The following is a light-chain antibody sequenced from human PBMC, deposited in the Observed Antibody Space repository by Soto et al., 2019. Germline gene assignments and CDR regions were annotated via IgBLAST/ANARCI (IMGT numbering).Light chain of an antibody. CDR2: GAS. Sequence: SVLTQSPGTLSLTPGERATLSRRASESVASNYLAWYQHKPGQAPRLLFFGASNRATAIPDRFSGSGSGTEFTLTINSLQSEDFAVYYCQQYNNWPRTFGQGTKVDI. CDR1: ESVASN. V-gene: IGKV3D-15*01. CDR3: QQYNNWPRT. J-gene: IGKJ1*01.